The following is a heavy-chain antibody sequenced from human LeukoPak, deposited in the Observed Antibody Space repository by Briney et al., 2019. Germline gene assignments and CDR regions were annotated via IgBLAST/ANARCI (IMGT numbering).Heavy chain of an antibody. CDR3: ARDVRGYSYGQGIS. CDR1: GFTFSSYA. CDR2: ISVSGGST. Sequence: QPGGSLRLSCAASGFTFSSYAMSWVRQAPGKGLEWVSAISVSGGSTYYADSVKGRFTISRDNSKNTLYLQMNGLMPADTAVYYCARDVRGYSYGQGISWGQGTLVTVSS. D-gene: IGHD5-18*01. J-gene: IGHJ5*02. V-gene: IGHV3-23*01.